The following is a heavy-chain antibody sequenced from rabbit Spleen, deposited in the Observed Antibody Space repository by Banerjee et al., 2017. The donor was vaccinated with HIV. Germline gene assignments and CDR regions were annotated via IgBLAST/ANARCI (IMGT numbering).Heavy chain of an antibody. V-gene: IGHV1S45*01. J-gene: IGHJ4*01. CDR3: AREVTGIDAADL. Sequence: QEQLVESGGGLVQPGGSLTLSCKASGFSLSSNELNWVRQATGKGLEWIGCIYSDFSGSTAYANWAKGRFTISKSSSTTVTLQLTSLTAADTATYFCAREVTGIDAADLWGPGTLVTVS. CDR1: GFSLSSNE. CDR2: IYSDFSGST. D-gene: IGHD4-2*01.